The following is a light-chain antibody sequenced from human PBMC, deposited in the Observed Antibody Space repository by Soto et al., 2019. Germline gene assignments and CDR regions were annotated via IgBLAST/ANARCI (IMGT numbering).Light chain of an antibody. CDR3: QQYDSVFT. V-gene: IGKV1-33*01. J-gene: IGKJ5*01. CDR1: QGISNY. CDR2: GAS. Sequence: DIQMTQSPSSLSASVGDRVTITCQASQGISNYLNWYQQIPGKAPKLLIYGASNLETGVPSRFSGSGSGTDFTFTISGLQPEDIATYFCQQYDSVFTFXQGTRLEIK.